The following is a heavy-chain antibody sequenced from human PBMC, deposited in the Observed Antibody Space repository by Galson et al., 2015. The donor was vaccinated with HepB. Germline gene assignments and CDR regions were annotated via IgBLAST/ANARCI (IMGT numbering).Heavy chain of an antibody. J-gene: IGHJ4*02. CDR2: ISYDGSNK. D-gene: IGHD2-2*03. V-gene: IGHV3-30*18. CDR3: AKVLWWAMDIVVVPAAKPRFDY. CDR1: GFTFSSYG. Sequence: SLRLSCAASGFTFSSYGMHWVRQAPGKGLEWVAVISYDGSNKYYADSVKGRFTISRDNSKNTLYLQMNSLRAEDTAVYYCAKVLWWAMDIVVVPAAKPRFDYWGQGTLVTVSS.